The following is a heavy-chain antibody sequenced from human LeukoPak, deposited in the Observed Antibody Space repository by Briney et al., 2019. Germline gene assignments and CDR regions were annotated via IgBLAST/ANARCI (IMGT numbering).Heavy chain of an antibody. CDR2: IRGKANNYAT. J-gene: IGHJ6*01. CDR1: GFTFSVSA. V-gene: IGHV3-73*01. Sequence: PGGSLRLSCAASGFTFSVSAMHWVRQASGKGLEWVGRIRGKANNYATEYDASVKGRFTISRDDSKNTAYLQMNSLRTEDTAVYYCTRHTMDVWGQGTTVTVSS. CDR3: TRHTMDV.